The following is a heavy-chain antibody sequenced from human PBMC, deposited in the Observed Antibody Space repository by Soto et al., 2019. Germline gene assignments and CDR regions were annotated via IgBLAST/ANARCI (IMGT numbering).Heavy chain of an antibody. CDR2: IWYDGSEE. CDR3: VKDWSDALDI. D-gene: IGHD3-3*01. CDR1: GFSFKTYG. Sequence: QAQLVESGGGVVQPGMSLRLSCAASGFSFKTYGMHWVRQAPGKGLEWVAVIWYDGSEEYYADSVKGRFIISRDNSKNMLYLQPNSLRAEDTAVYYCVKDWSDALDIWGQGTLVTVSS. V-gene: IGHV3-33*03. J-gene: IGHJ3*02.